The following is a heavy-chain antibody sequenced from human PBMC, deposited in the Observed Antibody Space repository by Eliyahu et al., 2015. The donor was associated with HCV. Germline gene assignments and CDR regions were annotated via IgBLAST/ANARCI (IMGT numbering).Heavy chain of an antibody. CDR3: AKDRIDDSSPWDGY. CDR2: IVPLRDTT. CDR1: GGPFIRYI. Sequence: QVHLVQSGPEVKKPGSXVKVSCKASGGPFIRYIMNWVRQAPGQGPEWMGRIVPLRDTTDYADNFLGRLTITADKSTNTLYMELSSLRSEDTAVYYCAKDRIDDSSPWDGYWGQGTLVSVSS. D-gene: IGHD3-22*01. V-gene: IGHV1-69*08. J-gene: IGHJ4*02.